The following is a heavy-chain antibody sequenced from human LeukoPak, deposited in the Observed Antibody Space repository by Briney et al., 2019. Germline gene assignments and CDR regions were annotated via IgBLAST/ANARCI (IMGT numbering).Heavy chain of an antibody. D-gene: IGHD2-21*02. V-gene: IGHV1-24*01. CDR1: GYTLTDLS. Sequence: ASVNVSCKVSGYTLTDLSIHWVRQAPGKGLEWMGGFDRENGEIVYAQKFQGRVTMTEDTSTNTAYLGLSSLRSEATAVYYCAATIVVMTAIAFWGQGSLVTVSS. CDR3: AATIVVMTAIAF. J-gene: IGHJ4*02. CDR2: FDRENGEI.